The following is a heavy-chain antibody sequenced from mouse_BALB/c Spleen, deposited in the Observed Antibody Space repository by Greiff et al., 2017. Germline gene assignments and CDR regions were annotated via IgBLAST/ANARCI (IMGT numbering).Heavy chain of an antibody. CDR2: ISSGSSTI. Sequence: EVKLMESGGGLVQPGGSRKLSCAASGFTFSSVGMHWVCQAPEKGLEWVAYISSGSSTIYYADTVKGRFTISRDNPKNTLFLQMTSLRSEDTAMYYCARLRWDGAMDYWGQGTSVTVSA. J-gene: IGHJ4*01. CDR1: GFTFSSVG. D-gene: IGHD4-1*01. CDR3: ARLRWDGAMDY. V-gene: IGHV5-17*02.